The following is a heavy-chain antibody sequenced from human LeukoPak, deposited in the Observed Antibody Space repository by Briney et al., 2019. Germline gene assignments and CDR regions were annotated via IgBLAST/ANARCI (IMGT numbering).Heavy chain of an antibody. V-gene: IGHV1-2*02. D-gene: IGHD1-26*01. J-gene: IGHJ4*02. CDR3: ARDSFRIVGATNGY. CDR1: GYTFTSYY. Sequence: ASVKVSCKASGYTFTSYYMHWVRQAPGQGLEWMGWINPNSGGTNYAQKFQGRVTMTRDTSISTAYMELSRLRSDDTAVYYCARDSFRIVGATNGYWGQGTLVTVSS. CDR2: INPNSGGT.